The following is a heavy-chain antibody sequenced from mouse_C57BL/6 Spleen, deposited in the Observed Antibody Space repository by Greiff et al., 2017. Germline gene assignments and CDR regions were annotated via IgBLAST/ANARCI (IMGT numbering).Heavy chain of an antibody. CDR3: ARVGYDSGYYFDY. V-gene: IGHV3-6*01. J-gene: IGHJ2*01. D-gene: IGHD2-2*01. Sequence: EVQLQQSGPGLVKPSQSLSLTCSVTGYSITSGYYWNWIRQFPGNKLEWMGYISYDGSNNYNPSLKNRISITRDTSKNQFFLKLNSVTTEDTATYYCARVGYDSGYYFDYWGQGTTLTVSS. CDR1: GYSITSGYY. CDR2: ISYDGSN.